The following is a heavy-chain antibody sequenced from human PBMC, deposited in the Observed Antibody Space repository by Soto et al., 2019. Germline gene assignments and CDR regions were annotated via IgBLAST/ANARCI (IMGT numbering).Heavy chain of an antibody. CDR1: GFPLTSYG. D-gene: IGHD3-10*01. CDR3: VGGQYYFDY. Sequence: QVQLVESGGGVVQPGRSLRLSCAASGFPLTSYGMHWVREGPDKGLEWVAIISYDGSDKYYADSVKGRFTISRDNSKNTLDLQMNSLRPEDTALYYCVGGQYYFDYRGQGTLVIVSS. CDR2: ISYDGSDK. J-gene: IGHJ4*02. V-gene: IGHV3-30*03.